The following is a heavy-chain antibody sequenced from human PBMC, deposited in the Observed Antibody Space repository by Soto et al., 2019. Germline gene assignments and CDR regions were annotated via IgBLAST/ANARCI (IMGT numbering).Heavy chain of an antibody. CDR1: GFTFSSYS. Sequence: GGSLRLSCAASGFTFSSYSMNWVRQAPGKGLEWVSSISSSSSYIYYADSVKGRFTISRDNAKNSLYLQMNSLRAEDTAVYYCARDIVVVVAANHYYYRLDVWGQGTTVTVSS. J-gene: IGHJ6*02. V-gene: IGHV3-21*01. CDR3: ARDIVVVVAANHYYYRLDV. D-gene: IGHD2-15*01. CDR2: ISSSSSYI.